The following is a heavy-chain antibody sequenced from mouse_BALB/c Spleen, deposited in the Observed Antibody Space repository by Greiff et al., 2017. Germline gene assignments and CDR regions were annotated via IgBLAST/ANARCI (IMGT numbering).Heavy chain of an antibody. V-gene: IGHV5-17*02. CDR1: GFTFSSFG. CDR3: ARSFITTVVATSYWYFDV. Sequence: EVHLVESGGGLVQPGGSRKLSCAASGFTFSSFGMHWVRQAPEKGLEWVAYISSGSSTIYYADTVKGRFTISRDNPKNTLFLQMTSLRSEDTAMYYCARSFITTVVATSYWYFDVWGAGTTVTVSS. CDR2: ISSGSSTI. J-gene: IGHJ1*01. D-gene: IGHD1-1*01.